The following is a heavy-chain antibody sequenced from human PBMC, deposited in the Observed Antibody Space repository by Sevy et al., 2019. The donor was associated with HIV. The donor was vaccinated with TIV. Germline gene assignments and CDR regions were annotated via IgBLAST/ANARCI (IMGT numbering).Heavy chain of an antibody. CDR1: GFSVNSNY. CDR3: ARGKSGYGYALNY. D-gene: IGHD5-18*01. Sequence: LSLTCAASGFSVNSNYMTWVRQAPGKGLEGVSVIYSDETTYHADSVKDRFTISRDNSKNMLYPQMSSLRAEDTAIYYCARGKSGYGYALNYWGQGTLVTVSS. V-gene: IGHV3-66*01. J-gene: IGHJ4*02. CDR2: IYSDETT.